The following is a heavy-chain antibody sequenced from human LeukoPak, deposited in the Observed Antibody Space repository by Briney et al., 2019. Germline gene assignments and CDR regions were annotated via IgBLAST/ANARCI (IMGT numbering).Heavy chain of an antibody. V-gene: IGHV3-30*03. Sequence: GGSLRLSCAASGFTFSSYGMHWVRQAPGKGLEWVAMISNDGTNKYYADSVKGRFTISRDNAKNTLYLQMNSLRAEDTAVYYCARDYYDSSGYLWGWGQGTLVTVSS. CDR1: GFTFSSYG. CDR2: ISNDGTNK. J-gene: IGHJ4*02. CDR3: ARDYYDSSGYLWG. D-gene: IGHD3-22*01.